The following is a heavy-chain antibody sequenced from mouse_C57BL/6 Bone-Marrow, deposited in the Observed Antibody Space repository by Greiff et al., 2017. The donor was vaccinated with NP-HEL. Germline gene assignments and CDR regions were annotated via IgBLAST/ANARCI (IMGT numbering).Heavy chain of an antibody. CDR3: AFYSNSFFDY. CDR2: IYPGDGDT. CDR1: GYAFSGYW. J-gene: IGHJ2*01. D-gene: IGHD2-5*01. V-gene: IGHV1-80*01. Sequence: QVQLQQSGAELVKPGASVKISCKASGYAFSGYWMNWVKQRPGKGLEWIGQIYPGDGDTNYNGKFKGKATLTADKSSSTAYMQLSSLTSEDSAVYFCAFYSNSFFDYWGQGTTLTVSS.